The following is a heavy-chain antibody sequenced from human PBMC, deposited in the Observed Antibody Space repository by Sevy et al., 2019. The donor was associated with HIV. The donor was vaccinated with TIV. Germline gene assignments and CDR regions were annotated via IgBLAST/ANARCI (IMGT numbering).Heavy chain of an antibody. V-gene: IGHV4-39*01. D-gene: IGHD3-9*01. CDR2: IYYSGST. CDR3: ARHLPLAYYEILAPDSRPFDN. CDR1: GDSINSNDYY. Sequence: SETLSLTCGVSGDSINSNDYYWGWIRQPPGKGLEWIGSIYYSGSTYYNPSLKSRVTISVDTSKNQFSLKLTSVTAADSALYYCARHLPLAYYEILAPDSRPFDNWGQGTLVTVSS. J-gene: IGHJ4*02.